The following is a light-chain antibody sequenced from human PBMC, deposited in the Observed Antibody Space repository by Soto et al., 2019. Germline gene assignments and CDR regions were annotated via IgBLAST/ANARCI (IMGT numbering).Light chain of an antibody. V-gene: IGKV1-5*01. CDR2: DAS. J-gene: IGKJ1*01. CDR3: QQYNSMG. Sequence: DIQMTQSPSTLSASVGDRVTITCRASQSISSWLAWYQQKPGKAPKLLIYDASSLESGVPSRFSGSGSGTEFTLTISSLQPDDFATYYCQQYNSMGFGQGTKVDIK. CDR1: QSISSW.